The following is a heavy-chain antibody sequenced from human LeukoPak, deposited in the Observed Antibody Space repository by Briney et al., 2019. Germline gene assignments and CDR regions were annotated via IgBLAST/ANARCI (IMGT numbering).Heavy chain of an antibody. CDR2: IYYSGST. J-gene: IGHJ4*02. D-gene: IGHD2-2*01. Sequence: SETLSLTCTVSGGSISSYYWSWIRQPPGKGLEWIGYIYYSGSTNYNPSLKSRVTISVDTSKNQFSLKLSSVTAADTAVYYCARSRGGYCSSTSCSNFDYWGQGTLVTVSS. CDR1: GGSISSYY. CDR3: ARSRGGYCSSTSCSNFDY. V-gene: IGHV4-59*12.